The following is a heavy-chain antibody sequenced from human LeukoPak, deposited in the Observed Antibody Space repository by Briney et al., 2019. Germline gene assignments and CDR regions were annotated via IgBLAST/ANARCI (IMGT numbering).Heavy chain of an antibody. CDR3: ARVGSSGVDV. CDR2: INHSGST. Sequence: SETLSLTCAVYGGSFSGYYWSWIRQPPGKGLEWIGEINHSGSTNYNPSLKSRVTISVDTSKNQFSLKLSSVTAADTAVYYCARVGSSGVDVWGQGTTVTVSS. CDR1: GGSFSGYY. J-gene: IGHJ6*02. D-gene: IGHD6-19*01. V-gene: IGHV4-34*01.